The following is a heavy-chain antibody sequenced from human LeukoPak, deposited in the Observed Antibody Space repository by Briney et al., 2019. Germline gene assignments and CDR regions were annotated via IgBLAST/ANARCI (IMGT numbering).Heavy chain of an antibody. V-gene: IGHV3-23*01. CDR1: GFTFSSYA. Sequence: GGSLRLSCAASGFTFSSYAMSWVRQAPGKWLEWVSAISGTGDSTYYADSVKGRFTISRDNSKNTLYLQMNSLRAEDTAVYYCAKDSLWELVIHAYFDYWGQGTLVTVPS. D-gene: IGHD1-26*01. J-gene: IGHJ4*02. CDR2: ISGTGDST. CDR3: AKDSLWELVIHAYFDY.